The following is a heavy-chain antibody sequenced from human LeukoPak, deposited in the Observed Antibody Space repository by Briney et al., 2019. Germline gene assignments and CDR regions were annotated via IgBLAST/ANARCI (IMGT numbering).Heavy chain of an antibody. J-gene: IGHJ6*03. V-gene: IGHV3-7*01. Sequence: PGGSLRLSCAASGFTFSSYWMSWVRQAPGKGLEWVANIKQDGSEKYYVDSVKGRFTISRDNAKNSLYLQMNSLRAEDTAVYYCARGGSGYVNYCYYYMDVWGKGTTVTVSS. CDR1: GFTFSSYW. D-gene: IGHD5-12*01. CDR3: ARGGSGYVNYCYYYMDV. CDR2: IKQDGSEK.